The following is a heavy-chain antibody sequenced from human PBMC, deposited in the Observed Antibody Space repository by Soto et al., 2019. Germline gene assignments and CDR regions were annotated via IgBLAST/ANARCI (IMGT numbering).Heavy chain of an antibody. CDR3: ARDFDIAMSGNAFDI. J-gene: IGHJ3*02. CDR1: GGTFSRHT. D-gene: IGHD6-19*01. Sequence: QVQLVQSGAEVKKPGSSVKVSCKASGGTFSRHTLSWVRQAPGQGLAWMGRINPTLGTANYAQKFQGRVTFSADLSTSTAFMDLSSLRSDDTAVYYFARDFDIAMSGNAFDIWGQGTMVTVSS. CDR2: INPTLGTA. V-gene: IGHV1-69*08.